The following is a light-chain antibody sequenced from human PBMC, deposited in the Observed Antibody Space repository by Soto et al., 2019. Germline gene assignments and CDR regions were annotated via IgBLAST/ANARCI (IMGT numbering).Light chain of an antibody. CDR3: QQYDGSPRT. Sequence: ETVLTQSPGTVSLSPGERATLSCRTSQSVNSNYLAWYQQQPGQAPRLLIYGVFNRATGIPDRFSGSGSGTDFTLTISGQEPEDSAVYYCQQYDGSPRTFGQGTKLEIK. J-gene: IGKJ2*01. CDR2: GVF. CDR1: QSVNSNY. V-gene: IGKV3-20*01.